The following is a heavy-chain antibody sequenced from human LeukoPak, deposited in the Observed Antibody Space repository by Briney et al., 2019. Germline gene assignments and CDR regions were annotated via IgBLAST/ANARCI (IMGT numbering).Heavy chain of an antibody. CDR2: VSGSGSHT. V-gene: IGHV3-23*01. D-gene: IGHD6-19*01. CDR3: TRQGGSYYSSGWWFDY. CDR1: GFTFAGHA. Sequence: GGSLRLSCAASGFTFAGHAMNWVRQAPGMGLEWVSTVSGSGSHTYYADSVKGRFTISRDNSKSALYLQMNSLRAEDTAVYYCTRQGGSYYSSGWWFDYWGQGTLVTVSS. J-gene: IGHJ4*02.